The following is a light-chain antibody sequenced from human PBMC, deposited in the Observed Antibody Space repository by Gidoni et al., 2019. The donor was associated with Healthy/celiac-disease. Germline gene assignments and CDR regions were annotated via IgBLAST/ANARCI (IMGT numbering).Light chain of an antibody. CDR1: QGISSY. Sequence: AIRITQSPSSLSASTGDRVTITCRASQGISSYLAWYQQKPGKAPKLLIYAASTLQSGVPSRFSGSGSGTDFTLTISCLQSEDFATYYCQQYYSYPFFXXXTRLEIK. CDR2: AAS. V-gene: IGKV1-8*01. CDR3: QQYYSYPF. J-gene: IGKJ5*01.